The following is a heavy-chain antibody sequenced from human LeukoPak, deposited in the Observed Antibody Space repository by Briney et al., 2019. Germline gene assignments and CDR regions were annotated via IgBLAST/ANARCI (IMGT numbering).Heavy chain of an antibody. CDR1: GYTFSSYA. V-gene: IGHV1-2*04. CDR2: INPNSGGT. CDR3: ARDRTTMIRGVTLPLNYFDS. J-gene: IGHJ4*02. D-gene: IGHD3-10*01. Sequence: ASVKVSCKASGYTFSSYAINWVRQAPGQGLEWMGWINPNSGGTNYAQKFQGWVTMTRDTSITTVYMELTSLKSDDTAVYYCARDRTTMIRGVTLPLNYFDSWGQGTLVTVSS.